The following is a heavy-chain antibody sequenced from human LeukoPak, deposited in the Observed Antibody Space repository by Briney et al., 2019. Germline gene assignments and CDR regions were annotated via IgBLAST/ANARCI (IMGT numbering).Heavy chain of an antibody. Sequence: PGGSLRLPWAAAGFIFGDYAMPWVRQAPGKGLQWLAVISYDGGKTYYADSVEGRFTISRDNSKSTVYLEINSLRSEDTAIYYCARGFNDFWSGSQLEYWGQGTLVTVSS. D-gene: IGHD3-3*01. CDR2: ISYDGGKT. V-gene: IGHV3-30-3*01. J-gene: IGHJ4*02. CDR1: GFIFGDYA. CDR3: ARGFNDFWSGSQLEY.